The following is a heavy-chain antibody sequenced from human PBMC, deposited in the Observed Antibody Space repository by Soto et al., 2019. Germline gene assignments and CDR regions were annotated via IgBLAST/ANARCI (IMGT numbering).Heavy chain of an antibody. V-gene: IGHV3-30*18. Sequence: GGSLRLSCAASGFTLSSYGMHWVRQAPGKGLEWVAVISYDGSNKYYADSVKGRFTISRDNSKNTLYLLMNSLRAEDTALYYCAKQRADYGSGADTFYFDSWGQGALVTVSS. CDR3: AKQRADYGSGADTFYFDS. CDR2: ISYDGSNK. D-gene: IGHD3-10*01. CDR1: GFTLSSYG. J-gene: IGHJ4*02.